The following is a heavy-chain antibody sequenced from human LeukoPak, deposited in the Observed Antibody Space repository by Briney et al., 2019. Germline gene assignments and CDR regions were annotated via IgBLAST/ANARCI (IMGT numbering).Heavy chain of an antibody. D-gene: IGHD6-19*01. CDR3: VRDGWQWLSSLDY. V-gene: IGHV3-7*01. J-gene: IGHJ4*02. CDR2: IKNDGSEE. Sequence: PGGSLRLSCAASGFTFSSYSMSWVRQAPGKGLEWVAGIKNDGSEEHYVESVRGRFTISRDNAKNSLYLQMNSLRAEDTAVYYCVRDGWQWLSSLDYWAQGTLVTVSS. CDR1: GFTFSSYS.